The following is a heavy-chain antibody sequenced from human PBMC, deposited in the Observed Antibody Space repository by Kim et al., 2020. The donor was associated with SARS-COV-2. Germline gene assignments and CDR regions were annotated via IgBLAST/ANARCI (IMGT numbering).Heavy chain of an antibody. D-gene: IGHD2-15*01. V-gene: IGHV3-33*05. CDR2: ISYDGSNK. CDR3: ARAAPPPRAAQLGGYYYYYGMDV. Sequence: GGSLRLSCAASGFTFSSYGMHWVRQAPGKGLEWVAVISYDGSNKYYADSVKGRFTISRDNSKNTLYLQMNSLRAEDTAVYYCARAAPPPRAAQLGGYYYYYGMDVWGQGTTVTVSS. CDR1: GFTFSSYG. J-gene: IGHJ6*02.